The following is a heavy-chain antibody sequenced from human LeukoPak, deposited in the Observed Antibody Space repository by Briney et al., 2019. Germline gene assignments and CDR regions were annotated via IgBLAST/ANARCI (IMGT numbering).Heavy chain of an antibody. CDR3: TTCLNGAGQPVAIYYYGMDV. V-gene: IGHV1-24*01. J-gene: IGHJ6*02. CDR1: GYTLTEMS. Sequence: ASVKVSCKVSGYTLTEMSIHWVRQASGGALEWMGGFDPEDGETVYAPKFQGRVTMTEDTSADTAYMELSSLRSEHTAVYYCTTCLNGAGQPVAIYYYGMDVWGQGTTVTVSS. CDR2: FDPEDGET. D-gene: IGHD2-2*01.